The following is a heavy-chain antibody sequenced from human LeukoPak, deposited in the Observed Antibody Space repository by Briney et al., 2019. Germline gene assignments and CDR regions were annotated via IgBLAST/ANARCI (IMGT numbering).Heavy chain of an antibody. CDR3: TSLTPGIAGASSVSY. D-gene: IGHD1-26*01. V-gene: IGHV3-30*01. CDR2: ISYDGSNK. J-gene: IGHJ4*02. Sequence: PGRSLRLSCAASGFTFSTYGVNWVRQAPGKGLEWVAVISYDGSNKYYADSVEGRFTLSRDSSKNTLYLQMNSLRAEDTAVYYCTSLTPGIAGASSVSYWGQGTLVAVSS. CDR1: GFTFSTYG.